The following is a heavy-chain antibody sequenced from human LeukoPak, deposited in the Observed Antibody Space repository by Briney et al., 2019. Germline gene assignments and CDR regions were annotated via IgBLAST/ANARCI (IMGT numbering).Heavy chain of an antibody. D-gene: IGHD3-22*01. CDR2: ISAYNGNT. CDR1: GYTFTSYG. V-gene: IGHV1-18*01. CDR3: ARDQDTSGHFDY. J-gene: IGHJ4*02. Sequence: ASVKASCKASGYTFTSYGISWVRQAPGQGLEWMGWISAYNGNTNYAQKLQGRVTMTTDTSTSTAYMELRSLRPDDTAVYFCARDQDTSGHFDYWGQGTLVTVSS.